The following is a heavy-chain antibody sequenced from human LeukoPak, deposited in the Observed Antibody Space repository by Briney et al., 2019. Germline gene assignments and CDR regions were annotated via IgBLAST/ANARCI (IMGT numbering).Heavy chain of an antibody. Sequence: GASVKVSCKASGFTFTGYYMHWVRQAPGQGLEWMGWINPNSGDTNYAQKFQDRVTMTRDTSISTAYMELSRLRSDDTAVYYCARDHGVRGGYYFHYWGQRTLVTVSS. CDR2: INPNSGDT. J-gene: IGHJ4*02. CDR3: ARDHGVRGGYYFHY. V-gene: IGHV1-2*02. CDR1: GFTFTGYY. D-gene: IGHD3-10*01.